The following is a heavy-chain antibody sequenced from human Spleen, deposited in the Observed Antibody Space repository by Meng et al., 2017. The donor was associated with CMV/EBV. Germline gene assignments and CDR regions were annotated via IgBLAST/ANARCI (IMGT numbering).Heavy chain of an antibody. CDR1: GYTVNSYG. CDR3: ARSFGYSYDY. J-gene: IGHJ4*02. V-gene: IGHV3-23*01. CDR2: ISGSGSGT. D-gene: IGHD5-18*01. Sequence: GGSLRLSCVGSGYTVNSYGMTWVRQAPGKGLEWVSAISGSGSGTYYVDSVMGRFTISRDNSKSTLYLQMNSLRAEDTAVYYCARSFGYSYDYWGQGTLVTVSS.